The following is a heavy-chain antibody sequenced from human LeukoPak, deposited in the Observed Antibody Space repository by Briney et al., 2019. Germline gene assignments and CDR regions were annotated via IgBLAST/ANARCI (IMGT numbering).Heavy chain of an antibody. V-gene: IGHV1-18*04. J-gene: IGHJ3*02. Sequence: ASVKVSCKASGYSFTSYYMHWVRQAPGQGLEWMGWISAYNGNTNYAQKLQGRVTMTTDTSTSTAYMELRSLRSDDTAVYYCARGLQETLAWLKALSAFDIWGQGTMVTVSS. CDR1: GYSFTSYY. CDR3: ARGLQETLAWLKALSAFDI. D-gene: IGHD5-24*01. CDR2: ISAYNGNT.